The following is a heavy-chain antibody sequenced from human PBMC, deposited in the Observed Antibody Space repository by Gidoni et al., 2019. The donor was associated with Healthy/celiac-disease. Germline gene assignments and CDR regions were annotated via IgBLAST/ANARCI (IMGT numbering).Heavy chain of an antibody. Sequence: EVQLVESGGGLVQPGRSLRLSCTAPGFTFGDYAMSWFRQAPGKGLEWVGFIRSKAYGGTTEYAASVKGRFTISRDDSKSIAYLQMNSLKTEDTAVYYCTRGYCSGGSCYYYYGMDVWGQGTTVTVSS. D-gene: IGHD2-15*01. CDR1: GFTFGDYA. V-gene: IGHV3-49*03. CDR3: TRGYCSGGSCYYYYGMDV. CDR2: IRSKAYGGTT. J-gene: IGHJ6*02.